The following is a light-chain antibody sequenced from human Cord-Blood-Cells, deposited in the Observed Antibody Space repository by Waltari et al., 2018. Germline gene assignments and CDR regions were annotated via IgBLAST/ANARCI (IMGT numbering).Light chain of an antibody. V-gene: IGKV3-11*01. CDR1: QSVSSY. Sequence: EIVLKQSPATLSLPPGERATLSCRASQSVSSYLAWYQQKPGQAPRLLIYDASNRATGIPARFSGSGSGTDFTLTISSLEPEDFAVYYCQQRSNWPWTFGQGTKVEIK. CDR2: DAS. J-gene: IGKJ1*01. CDR3: QQRSNWPWT.